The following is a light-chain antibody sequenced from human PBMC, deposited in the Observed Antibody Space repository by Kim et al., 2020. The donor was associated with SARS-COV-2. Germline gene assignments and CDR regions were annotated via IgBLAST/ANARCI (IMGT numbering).Light chain of an antibody. V-gene: IGLV2-14*03. CDR1: SSDVGAYNY. CDR2: DVS. Sequence: GRSITISCTGTSSDVGAYNYVSWYQQHPGKAPKLMIYDVSKRPSGVSDRFSGSKSGNTASLTISGLQAEDEADYYCSSCTSTSTYVFGTGTKVTVL. CDR3: SSCTSTSTYV. J-gene: IGLJ1*01.